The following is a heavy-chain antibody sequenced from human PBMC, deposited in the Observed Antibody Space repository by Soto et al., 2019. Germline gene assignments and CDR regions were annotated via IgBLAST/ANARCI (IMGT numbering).Heavy chain of an antibody. CDR2: ISDGGSYT. CDR3: ARAPGAVNSYAGVDV. CDR1: GFIFSDYY. D-gene: IGHD6-19*01. V-gene: IGHV3-11*05. J-gene: IGHJ6*02. Sequence: GGSLRLSCVASGFIFSDYYMAWIRRAPGKGLEWVSYISDGGSYTNHGNSVRGRVSVSREDARNSLYLQIKNLRVEDTGVYYCARAPGAVNSYAGVDVWGQGTTVTVSS.